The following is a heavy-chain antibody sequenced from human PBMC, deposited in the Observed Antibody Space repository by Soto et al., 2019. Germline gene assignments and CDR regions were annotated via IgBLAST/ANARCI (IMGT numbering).Heavy chain of an antibody. J-gene: IGHJ5*02. Sequence: ASVKVSCKASGYTFTSYGISWVRQATGQGLEWMGWMNPNSGNTGYAQKFQGRVTMTRNTSISTAYMELSSLRSEDTAVYYCFLLGVVVPAATKTCNWFDPWGQGTLVTVSS. V-gene: IGHV1-8*02. CDR2: MNPNSGNT. CDR1: GYTFTSYG. CDR3: FLLGVVVPAATKTCNWFDP. D-gene: IGHD2-2*01.